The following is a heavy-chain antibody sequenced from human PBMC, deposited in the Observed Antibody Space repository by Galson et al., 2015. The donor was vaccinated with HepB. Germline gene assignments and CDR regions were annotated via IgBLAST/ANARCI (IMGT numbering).Heavy chain of an antibody. V-gene: IGHV3-13*04. CDR2: IGTAGDT. CDR1: GFTFNSYD. D-gene: IGHD5-18*01. CDR3: ARGRYSYGNQKYYYYYGMDV. J-gene: IGHJ6*02. Sequence: SLRLSCAASGFTFNSYDMHWVRQATGKGLEWVSAIGTAGDTYYPGSVKGRFTISRENAKNSLYLQMNSLRAGDTAVYYCARGRYSYGNQKYYYYYGMDVWGQGTTVTVSS.